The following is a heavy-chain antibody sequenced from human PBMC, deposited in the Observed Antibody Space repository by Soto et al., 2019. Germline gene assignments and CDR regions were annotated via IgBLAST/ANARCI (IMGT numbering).Heavy chain of an antibody. V-gene: IGHV1-69*13. D-gene: IGHD3-22*01. J-gene: IGHJ3*02. CDR2: IIPIFGTA. CDR1: GGTFSSYA. Sequence: GASVKVSCKASGGTFSSYAISWVRQAPGQGLEWMGGIIPIFGTANYAQKFQGRVTITADESTSTAYMELSSLRSEDTAVYYCARAVTMIVVVITTGAFDIWGQGTRVT. CDR3: ARAVTMIVVVITTGAFDI.